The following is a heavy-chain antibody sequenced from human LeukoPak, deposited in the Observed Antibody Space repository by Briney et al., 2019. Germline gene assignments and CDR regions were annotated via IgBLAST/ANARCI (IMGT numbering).Heavy chain of an antibody. J-gene: IGHJ4*02. CDR1: GFTFSSYS. V-gene: IGHV3-21*01. Sequence: GGSLRLSCAASGFTFSSYSMNWVRQAPGKGLEWVSSISSSSSYIYYADSVKGRFTTSRDNAKNSLYLQMNSLRAEDTAVYYCAREGVYRTYIAAAGSGSNDYWGQGTLVTVSS. D-gene: IGHD6-13*01. CDR2: ISSSSSYI. CDR3: AREGVYRTYIAAAGSGSNDY.